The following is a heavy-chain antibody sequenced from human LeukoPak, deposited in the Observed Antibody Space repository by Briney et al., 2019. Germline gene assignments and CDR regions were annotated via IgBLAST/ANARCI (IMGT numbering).Heavy chain of an antibody. CDR3: ARVGGRITMVRGVIRD. Sequence: PGGSLRLSCAVSGFTFTNYGVSWVRQAPGKGLEWVSVISGSGGNRNYGDAVKGRFAISRDNSKNTLYLQMNSLRAEDTAVYYCARVGGRITMVRGVIRDWGQGTLVTVSS. J-gene: IGHJ4*02. V-gene: IGHV3-23*01. CDR1: GFTFTNYG. CDR2: ISGSGGNR. D-gene: IGHD3-10*01.